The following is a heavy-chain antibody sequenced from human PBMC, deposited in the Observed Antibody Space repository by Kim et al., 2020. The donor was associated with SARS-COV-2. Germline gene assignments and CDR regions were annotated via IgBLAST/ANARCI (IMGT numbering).Heavy chain of an antibody. J-gene: IGHJ6*02. V-gene: IGHV1-2*02. Sequence: KFQGRVTMTRDTSISTAYMELSRLRSDDTAVYYCARLRVSSSWYAGGMDVWGQGTTVTVSS. D-gene: IGHD6-13*01. CDR3: ARLRVSSSWYAGGMDV.